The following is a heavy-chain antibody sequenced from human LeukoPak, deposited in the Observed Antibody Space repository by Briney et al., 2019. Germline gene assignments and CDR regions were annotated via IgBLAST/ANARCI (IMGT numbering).Heavy chain of an antibody. CDR2: ISSNSSYI. D-gene: IGHD6-19*01. J-gene: IGHJ4*02. V-gene: IGHV3-21*01. CDR1: GLTFSSYS. CDR3: ARGDSVAGALADY. Sequence: PGGSLRLSCAASGLTFSSYSTNWVRQATGKGLEWVSSISSNSSYIYYADSVKGRFTISRDNAKNSLYLQMNSLRAEDTAVYYCARGDSVAGALADYWGQGTLVTVSS.